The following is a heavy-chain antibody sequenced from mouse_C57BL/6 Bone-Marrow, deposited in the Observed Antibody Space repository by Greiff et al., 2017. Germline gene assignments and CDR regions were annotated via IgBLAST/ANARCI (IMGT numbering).Heavy chain of an antibody. CDR3: ARSGYYGSRRYFDV. Sequence: VQLQQSGPELVKPGASVKISCKASGYTFTDYYMNWVKQSHGKSLEWIGDINPNNGGTSYNQKFKGKATLTVDKSSSTAYMELRSLTSEDSAVYYCARSGYYGSRRYFDVWGTGTTVTVSS. V-gene: IGHV1-26*01. CDR2: INPNNGGT. CDR1: GYTFTDYY. J-gene: IGHJ1*03. D-gene: IGHD1-1*01.